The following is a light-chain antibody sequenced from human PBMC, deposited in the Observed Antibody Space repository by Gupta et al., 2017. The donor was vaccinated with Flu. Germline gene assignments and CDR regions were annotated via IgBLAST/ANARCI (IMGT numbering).Light chain of an antibody. CDR2: GSS. CDR3: HQYGSSFT. V-gene: IGKV3-20*01. J-gene: IGKJ3*01. Sequence: ARRLLIRGSSSCSSDIPDRFTGSGSGTEFTLTITRLEPEDFAVYYCHQYGSSFTFGPGTKVDIK.